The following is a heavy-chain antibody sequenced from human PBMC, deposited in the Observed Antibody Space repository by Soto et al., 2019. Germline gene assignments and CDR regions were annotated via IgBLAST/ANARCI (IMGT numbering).Heavy chain of an antibody. V-gene: IGHV3-7*01. D-gene: IGHD5-12*01. CDR2: IKQDGSEK. CDR3: ARLEGGGYDSHYYYYMDV. CDR1: GFTFSSYW. J-gene: IGHJ6*03. Sequence: EVQLVESGGGLVQPGGSLRLSCAASGFTFSSYWMSWVRQAPGKGLEWVANIKQDGSEKYYVDSEKGRFTISRDNAKNSLYLQMNSLRAEDTAVYYCARLEGGGYDSHYYYYMDVWGKGTTVTVSS.